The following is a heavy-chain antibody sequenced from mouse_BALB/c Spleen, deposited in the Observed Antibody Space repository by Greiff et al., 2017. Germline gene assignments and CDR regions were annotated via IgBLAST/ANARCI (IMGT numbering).Heavy chain of an antibody. V-gene: IGHV1-18*01. CDR2: INPNNGGT. CDR1: GYTFTDYN. J-gene: IGHJ4*01. Sequence: EVQLQQSGPELVKPGASVKIPCKASGYTFTDYNMDWVKQRHGKGLEWIGEINPNNGGTNYNQKFKGKATLTVDKSSSTAYMQLRSLTSEDTAVYYCARGYYYAIDYWGQGTSVTVSS. CDR3: ARGYYYAIDY.